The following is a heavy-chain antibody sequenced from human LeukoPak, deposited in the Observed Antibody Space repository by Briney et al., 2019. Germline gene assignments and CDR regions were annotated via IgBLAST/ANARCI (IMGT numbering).Heavy chain of an antibody. J-gene: IGHJ4*02. D-gene: IGHD3-3*01. CDR1: AGSISGFY. Sequence: SETLSLTCTVSAGSISGFYWSWIRQPPGKGLEWIGFIYYRGSTKYNPSLKSRVTISVDTSKNQFSLKLSSVTAADTAVYYCARDLELERDRWNYFESWGQGTLVTVSS. CDR2: IYYRGST. V-gene: IGHV4-59*01. CDR3: ARDLELERDRWNYFES.